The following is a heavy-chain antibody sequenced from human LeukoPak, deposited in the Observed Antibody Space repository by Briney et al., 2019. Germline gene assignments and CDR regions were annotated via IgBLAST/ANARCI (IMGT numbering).Heavy chain of an antibody. D-gene: IGHD3-22*01. CDR1: GYTFTSYY. V-gene: IGHV1-46*01. CDR2: INPSGGST. Sequence: ASVKVSCKASGYTFTSYYMHWVRQAPGQGLEWMGIINPSGGSTSYAQKFQGRVTMTRDTSTSTVYMELSSLRSEDTAVYYCARGLRMNITMIVVPFAFDIWGQGTMVTVSS. CDR3: ARGLRMNITMIVVPFAFDI. J-gene: IGHJ3*02.